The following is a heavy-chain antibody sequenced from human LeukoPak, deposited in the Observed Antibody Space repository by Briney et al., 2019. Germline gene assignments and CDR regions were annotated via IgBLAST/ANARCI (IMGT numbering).Heavy chain of an antibody. J-gene: IGHJ3*02. CDR2: INHSGST. V-gene: IGHV4-34*01. CDR3: ARGVGRGAFDI. Sequence: PSETLSLTCAVYGGSFSGYYWSWIRQPPGKGLEWIGEINHSGSTNYNPSLTSRVTISVDTSKNQFSLKLSAVTAADTAVYYCARGVGRGAFDIWGQGTMVTVSS. D-gene: IGHD3-10*01. CDR1: GGSFSGYY.